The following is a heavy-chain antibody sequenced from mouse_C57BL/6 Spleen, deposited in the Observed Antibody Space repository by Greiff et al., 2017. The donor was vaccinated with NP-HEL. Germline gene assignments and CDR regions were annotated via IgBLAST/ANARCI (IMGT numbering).Heavy chain of an antibody. Sequence: QVQLQQPGTELVKPGASVKLSCKASGYTFTSYWMHWVKQRPGQGLEWIGNINPSNGGTNYNEKFKSKATLTVDKSSSAAYMQLSSLTSEDSAVYYCARTARGLRVYYAMDYWGQGTSVTVSS. D-gene: IGHD2-2*01. CDR3: ARTARGLRVYYAMDY. V-gene: IGHV1-53*01. J-gene: IGHJ4*01. CDR1: GYTFTSYW. CDR2: INPSNGGT.